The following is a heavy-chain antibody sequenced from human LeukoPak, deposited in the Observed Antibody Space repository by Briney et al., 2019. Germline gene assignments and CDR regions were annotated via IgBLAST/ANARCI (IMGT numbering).Heavy chain of an antibody. CDR2: ISHSGNT. V-gene: IGHV4-38-2*02. Sequence: SETLSLTCTVSGYSISSGYYWVWIRQPPGEGLEWIGSISHSGNTYYKPSLKSRVTISVDTFKNQFSLKLSSVTAADTALYYCARAPGSGWSNWGKGTLVTVSS. CDR1: GYSISSGYY. J-gene: IGHJ4*02. D-gene: IGHD6-19*01. CDR3: ARAPGSGWSN.